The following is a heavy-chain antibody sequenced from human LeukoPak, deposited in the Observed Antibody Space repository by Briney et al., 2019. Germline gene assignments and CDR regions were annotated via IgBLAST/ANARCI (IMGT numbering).Heavy chain of an antibody. V-gene: IGHV1-69*06. D-gene: IGHD3-10*01. CDR3: ARNTQVRGVINLRYGIDV. CDR2: IIPIFGTA. CDR1: GYTFSSYA. Sequence: GASVKVSCKASGYTFSSYAISWVRQAPGQELEWMGGIIPIFGTANYAQKFQGRVTITADKSTSTAYMELSGLRSEDTAVYYCARNTQVRGVINLRYGIDVWGKGTTVTVSS. J-gene: IGHJ6*04.